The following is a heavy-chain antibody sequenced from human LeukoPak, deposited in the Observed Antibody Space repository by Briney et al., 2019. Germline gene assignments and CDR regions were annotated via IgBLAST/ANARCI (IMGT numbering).Heavy chain of an antibody. CDR3: ARNLVDYYYGMDV. Sequence: GGSLRLSCAASGFTFSSYAMSWVRQAPGKGLEWVSAISGSGGSTYYADSVKGRFTISRDNSKNTLYLQMNSLRAEDTAVYYCARNLVDYYYGMDVWGQGTTVTVSS. J-gene: IGHJ6*02. CDR1: GFTFSSYA. CDR2: ISGSGGST. V-gene: IGHV3-23*01.